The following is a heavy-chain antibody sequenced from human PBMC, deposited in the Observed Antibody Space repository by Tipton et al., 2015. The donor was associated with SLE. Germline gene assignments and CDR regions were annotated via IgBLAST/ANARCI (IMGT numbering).Heavy chain of an antibody. CDR1: GGSISDSSHY. J-gene: IGHJ4*02. V-gene: IGHV4-39*07. CDR2: IYYSGIA. D-gene: IGHD6-25*01. CDR3: ARVGIQSGGWRPWDF. Sequence: TLSLTCTVSGGSISDSSHYWVWIRQSPGKGLEWLGNIYYSGIAYYTPSLESRVPISVDTSKNQFSLKLNSVTAADTAMYYCARVGIQSGGWRPWDFWGQGTLVTVSS.